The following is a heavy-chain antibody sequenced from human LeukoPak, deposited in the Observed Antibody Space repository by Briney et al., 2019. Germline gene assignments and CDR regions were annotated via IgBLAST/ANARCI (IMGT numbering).Heavy chain of an antibody. V-gene: IGHV3-30-3*01. CDR3: ARGQYYYDTSGYYADY. Sequence: GGSLRLFCAGSGFTFSIYAMHWVRQPPGKGLDWVAVISYDGSNKYYADSVKGRFTISRDNSKNTLYLQMNSLRAEDTAVYYCARGQYYYDTSGYYADYWGQGTLVTVSS. J-gene: IGHJ4*02. CDR1: GFTFSIYA. CDR2: ISYDGSNK. D-gene: IGHD3-22*01.